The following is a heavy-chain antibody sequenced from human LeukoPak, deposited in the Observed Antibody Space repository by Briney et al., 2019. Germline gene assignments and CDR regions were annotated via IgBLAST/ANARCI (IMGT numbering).Heavy chain of an antibody. D-gene: IGHD5-18*01. CDR3: ARETAMDAYYYYYGMDV. J-gene: IGHJ6*02. CDR2: ICSSSSYI. V-gene: IGHV3-21*01. Sequence: PGGSLRLSCAASGFTFSSYSMNCVRHAPGKGLVWVSSICSSSSYIYYADSVKGRFTISRDNAKNSLYLQMNSLRAEDTAVYYCARETAMDAYYYYYGMDVWGQGTTVTVSS. CDR1: GFTFSSYS.